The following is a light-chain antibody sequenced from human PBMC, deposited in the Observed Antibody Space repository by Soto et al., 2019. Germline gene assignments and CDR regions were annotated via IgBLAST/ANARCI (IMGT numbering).Light chain of an antibody. Sequence: QSVLTQPASVSGSPGQSITISCTGTSSDVGGYNFVSWYQQHPGKAPKLMIYEVSNRPSGVSNRFSGSKSGNTASLTISGLQAEDEADYYCSSNTRSRTYLFGTGTKLTVL. CDR1: SSDVGGYNF. J-gene: IGLJ1*01. CDR3: SSNTRSRTYL. CDR2: EVS. V-gene: IGLV2-14*01.